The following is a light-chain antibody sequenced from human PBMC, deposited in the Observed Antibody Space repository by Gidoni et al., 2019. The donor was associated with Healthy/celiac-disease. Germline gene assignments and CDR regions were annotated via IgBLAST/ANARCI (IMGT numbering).Light chain of an antibody. J-gene: IGKJ2*01. Sequence: DIQMTQSPSSLSASPGDRVTITCRASQSISSYLNWYQQKPGKAPKLLIYAASSLQSGVPSRFSGSGSGTDFTLTISSLQPEDFATYYCQQSYSTPYTFGQETKLEIK. CDR2: AAS. V-gene: IGKV1-39*01. CDR1: QSISSY. CDR3: QQSYSTPYT.